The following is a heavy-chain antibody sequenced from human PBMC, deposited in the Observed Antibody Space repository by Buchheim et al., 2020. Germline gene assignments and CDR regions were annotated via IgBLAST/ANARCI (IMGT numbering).Heavy chain of an antibody. V-gene: IGHV1-46*01. D-gene: IGHD3-3*01. CDR1: GYTFTSYY. CDR3: ARGHDFWSGYYWDYYYYYGMDV. J-gene: IGHJ6*02. Sequence: QVQLVQSGAEVKKPGASVKVSCKASGYTFTSYYMHWVRQAPGQGLEWMGIINPSGGSTSYAQKFQGRVTMTRDTSTSTGYMELSSLRSEDTAVYYCARGHDFWSGYYWDYYYYYGMDVWGQGTT. CDR2: INPSGGST.